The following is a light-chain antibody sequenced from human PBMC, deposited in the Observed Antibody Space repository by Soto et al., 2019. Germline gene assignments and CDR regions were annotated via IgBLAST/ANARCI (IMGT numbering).Light chain of an antibody. V-gene: IGLV2-8*01. CDR3: TSYSVTGTHYL. J-gene: IGLJ1*01. CDR2: EVS. Sequence: QSALAQPPSASGSPGQSVTISCTGTSSDVGGYNYVSWYQQHPGKAPKLMIYEVSKRPSGVPDRFSGSKSGNTASLTVSGLQPDVEAEYYCTSYSVTGTHYLFGSGTKVTVL. CDR1: SSDVGGYNY.